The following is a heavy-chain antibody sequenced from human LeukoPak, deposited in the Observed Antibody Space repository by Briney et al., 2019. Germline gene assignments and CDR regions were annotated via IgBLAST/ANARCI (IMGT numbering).Heavy chain of an antibody. D-gene: IGHD6-19*01. CDR3: AKSMTLQWRGFFDL. J-gene: IGHJ2*01. CDR1: GFTFSTYA. V-gene: IGHV3-23*01. CDR2: ISDSGANT. Sequence: PGGPLRLSCAASGFTFSTYAMSWVRQAPGKGLEWVSTISDSGANTYYADSVRGRFTISRDNSKNTLYLQKNSLRADDTAIYYCAKSMTLQWRGFFDLWGRGTRVTVSS.